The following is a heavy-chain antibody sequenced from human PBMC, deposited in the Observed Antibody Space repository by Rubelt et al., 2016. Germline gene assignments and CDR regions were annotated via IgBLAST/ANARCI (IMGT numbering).Heavy chain of an antibody. V-gene: IGHV3-21*04. J-gene: IGHJ6*03. CDR1: GFTFSSYS. CDR3: ARVSFLYGDAGPYYMDV. Sequence: GFTFSSYSMNRVRQAPGKGLEWVSSISSSGAYIYHGDSVKGRFTTSRDNAKNSLYLQMNSLRAEDTAVYYCARVSFLYGDAGPYYMDVWGKGTTVTVSS. D-gene: IGHD4-17*01. CDR2: ISSSGAYI.